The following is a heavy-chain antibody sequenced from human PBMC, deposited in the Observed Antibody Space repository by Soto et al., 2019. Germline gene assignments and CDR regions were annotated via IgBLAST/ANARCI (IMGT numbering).Heavy chain of an antibody. V-gene: IGHV4-34*01. CDR1: GGFFSGYF. D-gene: IGHD3-3*02. CDR3: ARSLPGSDNPTFSSWFDP. CDR2: INLTGIT. J-gene: IGHJ5*02. Sequence: QVQLQQWGAGLLMPSETLSLTCAVYGGFFSGYFWCCMRQPPGKGLEWLGEINLTGITNFNPSLKSRVNISLDTPKKHIFLKLTSVTAPDTAVYYCARSLPGSDNPTFSSWFDPCGQGTLVTVSS.